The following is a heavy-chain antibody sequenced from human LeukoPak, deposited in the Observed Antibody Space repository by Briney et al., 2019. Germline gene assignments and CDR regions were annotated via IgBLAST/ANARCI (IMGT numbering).Heavy chain of an antibody. J-gene: IGHJ5*02. CDR2: IKQDGSEK. CDR1: GSTFSRYW. CDR3: ARVLGGDFYGRPLDL. V-gene: IGHV3-7*01. D-gene: IGHD3-10*01. Sequence: PGRSLRLSCAASGSTFSRYWMSWVRQAPGKGLEWVATIKQDGSEKFYVDSVRGRFTISRDNAENSLFLQMNSLRAEDTAVYYCARVLGGDFYGRPLDLWGQGTLVTVSS.